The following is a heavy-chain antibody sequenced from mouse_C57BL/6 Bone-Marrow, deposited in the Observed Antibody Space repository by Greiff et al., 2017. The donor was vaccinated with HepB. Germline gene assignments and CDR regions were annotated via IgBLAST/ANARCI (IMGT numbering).Heavy chain of an antibody. CDR3: TPIYYGYEGFAY. V-gene: IGHV14-4*01. D-gene: IGHD2-2*01. Sequence: VPLKESGAELVRPGASVKLSCTASGFNIKDDYMHWVKQRPEQGLEWIGWIDPENGDAEYASKFQGKATITADTSSNTAYLQLSSLTSEDTAVYYCTPIYYGYEGFAYWGQGTLVTVSA. CDR2: IDPENGDA. J-gene: IGHJ3*01. CDR1: GFNIKDDY.